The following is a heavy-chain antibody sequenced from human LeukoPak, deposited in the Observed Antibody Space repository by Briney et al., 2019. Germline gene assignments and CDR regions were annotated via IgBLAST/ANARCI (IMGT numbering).Heavy chain of an antibody. CDR1: GGSISSSSYY. CDR2: IYYSGST. J-gene: IGHJ4*02. D-gene: IGHD3-3*01. V-gene: IGHV4-39*01. CDR3: ARLYYDFWSGSHYFDY. Sequence: SETLSLTCTVSGGSISSSSYYWGWIRQPPGKGLEWIGSIYYSGSTYYNPSLKGRVTISVDTSKNQFSLKLSSVTAADTAVYYCARLYYDFWSGSHYFDYWGQGTLVTVSS.